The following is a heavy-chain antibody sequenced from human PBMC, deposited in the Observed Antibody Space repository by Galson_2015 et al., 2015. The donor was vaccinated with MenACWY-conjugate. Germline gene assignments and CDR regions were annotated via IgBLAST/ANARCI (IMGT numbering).Heavy chain of an antibody. CDR1: GGTFSSYA. V-gene: IGHV1-69*06. CDR3: ARGGAVAGTWNDYYYYMDV. CDR2: IIPIFGTA. J-gene: IGHJ6*03. Sequence: SVKVSCKASGGTFSSYAISWVRQAPGQGLEWMGGIIPIFGTANYAQKFQGRVTITADKSTSTAYMELSSLRSEDTAVYYCARGGAVAGTWNDYYYYMDVWGKGTTVTVSS. D-gene: IGHD6-19*01.